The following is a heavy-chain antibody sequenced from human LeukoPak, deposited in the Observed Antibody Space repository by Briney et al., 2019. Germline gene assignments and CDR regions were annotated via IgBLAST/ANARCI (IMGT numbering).Heavy chain of an antibody. CDR3: SIGTYYYDSSGYYYRGGSVDY. V-gene: IGHV1-69*13. J-gene: IGHJ4*02. D-gene: IGHD3-22*01. Sequence: ASVKVSCKASGGTFSSYAISWVRQAPGQGLEWMGGIIPIFGTANCAQKFQGRVTITADESTSTAYMELSSLRSEDTAVYYCSIGTYYYDSSGYYYRGGSVDYWGQGTLVTVSS. CDR1: GGTFSSYA. CDR2: IIPIFGTA.